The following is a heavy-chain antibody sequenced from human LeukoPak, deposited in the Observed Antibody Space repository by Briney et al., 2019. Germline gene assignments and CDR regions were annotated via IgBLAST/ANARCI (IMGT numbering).Heavy chain of an antibody. CDR3: AKDLERHIVVVTASAVDY. J-gene: IGHJ4*02. CDR1: GFTFSSYA. CDR2: ISYDGSNK. Sequence: GGSLRLSCAASGFTFSSYAMHWVRQAPGKGLEWVAVISYDGSNKYYADSVKGRFTISRDNSKNTLYLQMNSLRAEDTAVYYCAKDLERHIVVVTASAVDYWGQGILVTVSS. D-gene: IGHD2-21*02. V-gene: IGHV3-30-3*01.